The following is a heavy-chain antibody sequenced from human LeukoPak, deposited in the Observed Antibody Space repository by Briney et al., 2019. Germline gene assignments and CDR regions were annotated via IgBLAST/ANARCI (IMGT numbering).Heavy chain of an antibody. CDR2: IYYSGST. D-gene: IGHD2-2*01. CDR3: ARGNLVVVVPAAPPFDP. Sequence: SETLSLTCTVSGGSISSSSYYWGWIRQPPGKGLEWIGSIYYSGSTYYNPSLKSRVTISVDTSKNQFSLKLSSVTAADTAVYYCARGNLVVVVPAAPPFDPWGQGTLVTVSS. V-gene: IGHV4-39*07. J-gene: IGHJ5*02. CDR1: GGSISSSSYY.